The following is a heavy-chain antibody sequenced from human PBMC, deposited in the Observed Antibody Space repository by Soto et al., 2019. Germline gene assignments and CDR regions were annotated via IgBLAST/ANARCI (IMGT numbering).Heavy chain of an antibody. CDR3: ARSGSSWNLREFDY. V-gene: IGHV1-18*01. D-gene: IGHD6-13*01. CDR1: DYTFTSYG. Sequence: ASVKVSCKASDYTFTSYGIIWVRQAPGQGLEWFGWISVYNGNTNYAQKFRCRVTMTTDISTTTAYMEMRSLRSDDTAVYYCARSGSSWNLREFDYWGQGTLVTVSS. CDR2: ISVYNGNT. J-gene: IGHJ4*02.